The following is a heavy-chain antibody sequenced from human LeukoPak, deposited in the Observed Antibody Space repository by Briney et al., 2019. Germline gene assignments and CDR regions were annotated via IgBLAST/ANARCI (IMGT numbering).Heavy chain of an antibody. D-gene: IGHD3-3*01. V-gene: IGHV5-51*01. Sequence: GESLKISCKGSGYSFTSYWIGWVRQMPGKGLEWMGIIYPGDSDTRYSPSFQGQVTISADKSISTAYLQWSSLKASDTAVYYCAASPYYDFWSGYYTGAVYWGQGTLVTVSS. CDR2: IYPGDSDT. CDR3: AASPYYDFWSGYYTGAVY. J-gene: IGHJ4*02. CDR1: GYSFTSYW.